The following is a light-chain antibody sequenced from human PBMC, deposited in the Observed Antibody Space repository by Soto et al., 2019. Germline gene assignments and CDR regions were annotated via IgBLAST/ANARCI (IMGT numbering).Light chain of an antibody. CDR2: DVS. V-gene: IGLV2-11*01. J-gene: IGLJ1*01. Sequence: QSALTQPRSVSGSPGQSVTISCTGTSSDVGGYNYVSWYQQHPGKAPKLMIYDVSKRPSGVPDRFSGSKSGNTASLTISGLQAEDEADYYCCSYAGSSYVFGTGTQLTVL. CDR3: CSYAGSSYV. CDR1: SSDVGGYNY.